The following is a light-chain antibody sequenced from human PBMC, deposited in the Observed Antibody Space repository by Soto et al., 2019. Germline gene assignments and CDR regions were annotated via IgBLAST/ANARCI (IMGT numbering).Light chain of an antibody. J-gene: IGLJ2*01. V-gene: IGLV1-40*01. CDR1: SSNIGAGYD. CDR3: AAWDDSLNGEVV. Sequence: QSVLTQPPSVSGAPGQRVTISCTGSSSNIGAGYDVHWYQQPPGTAPKLLIYSTNQRPSGVPDRFSGSKSDTSASLAISGLQSEDEADYYCAAWDDSLNGEVVFGGGTKLTVL. CDR2: STN.